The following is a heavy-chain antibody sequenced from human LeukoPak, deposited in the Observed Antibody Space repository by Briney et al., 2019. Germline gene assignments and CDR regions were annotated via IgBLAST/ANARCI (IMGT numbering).Heavy chain of an antibody. Sequence: PSETLSLTCTVSGGSISSYYWSWIRQPPGKGLGWIGYIYYSGSTNYNPSLKSRVTISVDTSKNQFSLKLSSVTAADTAVYYCARRGRYCSGGSCYLAFDIWGQGTMVTVSS. V-gene: IGHV4-59*08. CDR2: IYYSGST. D-gene: IGHD2-15*01. J-gene: IGHJ3*02. CDR1: GGSISSYY. CDR3: ARRGRYCSGGSCYLAFDI.